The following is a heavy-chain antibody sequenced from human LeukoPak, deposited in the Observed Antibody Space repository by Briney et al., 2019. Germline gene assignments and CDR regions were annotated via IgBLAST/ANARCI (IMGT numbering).Heavy chain of an antibody. V-gene: IGHV1-69*04. CDR1: GGTFSSYA. CDR3: ARYSGSYDYYFDY. J-gene: IGHJ4*02. D-gene: IGHD1-26*01. CDR2: IIPILGIA. Sequence: SVKVSCKASGGTFSSYAISWVRQAPGQGLEWMGRIIPILGIANYAQKFQGRVTITADKSTSTAYMELSSLRSEDTAVYYCARYSGSYDYYFDYWGQGTRVTVAS.